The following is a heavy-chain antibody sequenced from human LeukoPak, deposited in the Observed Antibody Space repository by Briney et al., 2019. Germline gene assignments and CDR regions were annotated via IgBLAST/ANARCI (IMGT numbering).Heavy chain of an antibody. CDR1: GFTFSSYS. CDR2: ISGSSSYI. CDR3: ARDRDSNYPHYYGMDV. Sequence: PGGSLRLSCAASGFTFSSYSMNWVRQAPGKGLEWVSSISGSSSYIYYADSVKGRFTISRDNAKNSMYLQMNSLRAEDTAVYYCARDRDSNYPHYYGMDVWGQGTTVTVSS. V-gene: IGHV3-21*01. J-gene: IGHJ6*02. D-gene: IGHD4-11*01.